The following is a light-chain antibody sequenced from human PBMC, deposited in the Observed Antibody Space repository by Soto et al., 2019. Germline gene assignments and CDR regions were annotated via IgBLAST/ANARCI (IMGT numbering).Light chain of an antibody. CDR3: QQFRSDTRT. J-gene: IGKJ4*02. CDR2: CAA. V-gene: IGKV3D-11*03. CDR1: QGVXSN. Sequence: IGLTKSPATLSLSPGKRATLPCRASQGVXSNFDWYQRKPGQAPRLLTACAATMATGSPARFSGGGSVTDFTLTISRLDPEYFAVYYCQQFRSDTRTFGGGTKVDIK.